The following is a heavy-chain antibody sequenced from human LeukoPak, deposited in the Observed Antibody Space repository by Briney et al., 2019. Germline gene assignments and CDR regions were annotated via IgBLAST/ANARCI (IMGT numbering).Heavy chain of an antibody. J-gene: IGHJ4*02. CDR2: IYYSGST. Sequence: ASETLSLTCTVSGGSISSSSYYWGWIRQPPGKGLEWIGSIYYSGSTYYNPSLKSRVTISVDTSKNQFSLKLSSVTAADTAVYYCARISSGYSTRLIDYWGQGTLVTVSS. CDR3: ARISSGYSTRLIDY. V-gene: IGHV4-39*07. CDR1: GGSISSSSYY. D-gene: IGHD5-12*01.